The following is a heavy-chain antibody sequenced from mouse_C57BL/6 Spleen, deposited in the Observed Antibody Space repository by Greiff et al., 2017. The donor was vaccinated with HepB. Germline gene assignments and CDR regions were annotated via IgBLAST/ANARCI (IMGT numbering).Heavy chain of an antibody. J-gene: IGHJ2*01. D-gene: IGHD2-1*01. CDR2: INPGSGGT. V-gene: IGHV1-54*01. CDR3: ARDGNYPFDY. Sequence: VQLQQSGAELVRPGTSVKVSCKASGYAFTNYLIEWVKQRPGQGLEWIGVINPGSGGTNYNEKFKGKATLTADKSSSTAYMQLSSLTSEDSAVYFCARDGNYPFDYWGQGTTLTVSS. CDR1: GYAFTNYL.